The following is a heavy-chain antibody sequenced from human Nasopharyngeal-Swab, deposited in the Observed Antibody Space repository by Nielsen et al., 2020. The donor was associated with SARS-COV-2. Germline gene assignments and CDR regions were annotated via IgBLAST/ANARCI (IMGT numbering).Heavy chain of an antibody. D-gene: IGHD1-26*01. Sequence: ASVKVSCKASGYTFTSYGISWVRQAPGQGLEWMGWISAYNGNTIYAQKLQGRVTMTTDTSTSTAYMELRSLRSDDTAVYYCASRDPRRVGADRGYYYYGMDVWGQGTTVTVSS. J-gene: IGHJ6*02. CDR1: GYTFTSYG. CDR3: ASRDPRRVGADRGYYYYGMDV. CDR2: ISAYNGNT. V-gene: IGHV1-18*01.